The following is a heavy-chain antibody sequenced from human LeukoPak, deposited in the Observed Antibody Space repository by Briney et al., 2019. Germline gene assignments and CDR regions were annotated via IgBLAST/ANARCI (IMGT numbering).Heavy chain of an antibody. J-gene: IGHJ4*02. V-gene: IGHV4-34*01. CDR3: ARDNVDFDY. CDR1: GGSFSGYY. Sequence: SETLSLTCAVYGGSFSGYYWSWIRQPPGKGLEWIGEINHSGSTNYNPSLKSRVTISVDTSKNQLSLKLSSVTAADTAVYYCARDNVDFDYWGQGTLVTVSS. CDR2: INHSGST. D-gene: IGHD5-12*01.